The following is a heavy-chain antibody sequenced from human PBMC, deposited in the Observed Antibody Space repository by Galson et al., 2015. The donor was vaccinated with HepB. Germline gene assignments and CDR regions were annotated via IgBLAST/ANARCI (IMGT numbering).Heavy chain of an antibody. CDR1: GYTFSTYS. Sequence: SVKVSCKASGYTFSTYSITWVRQAPGQGLEWMGWISPYNRHTAYAQKFQGRVTMTTDTSTSAAYMELRSLRSDDTAVYYCARGALVVVVGATLKNWFDPRVQGSLATVSS. V-gene: IGHV1-18*01. J-gene: IGHJ5*02. CDR3: ARGALVVVVGATLKNWFDP. CDR2: ISPYNRHT. D-gene: IGHD2-15*01.